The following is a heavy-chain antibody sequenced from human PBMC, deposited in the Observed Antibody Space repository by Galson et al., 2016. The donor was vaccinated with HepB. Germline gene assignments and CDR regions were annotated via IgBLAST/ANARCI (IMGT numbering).Heavy chain of an antibody. D-gene: IGHD6-13*01. V-gene: IGHV1-18*01. CDR2: INFYNGNT. J-gene: IGHJ4*02. Sequence: SVKVSCKASGDTLSSYGISWLRQAPGQGLEWMAWINFYNGNTNYAQKFQGRVTLTADTSTTTAYMEVTSLTSDDTAVYYCARGWHQLHYWGQGTLIIVSS. CDR1: GDTLSSYG. CDR3: ARGWHQLHY.